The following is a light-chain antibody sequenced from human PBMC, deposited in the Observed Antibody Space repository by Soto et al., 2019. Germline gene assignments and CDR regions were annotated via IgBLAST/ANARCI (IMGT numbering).Light chain of an antibody. CDR2: AAS. V-gene: IGKV1-39*01. J-gene: IGKJ2*01. CDR3: QQSDSAPRYS. Sequence: DIQMTQSPSSLSASVGDRVTITCRASQSISFYLNWYQQNPGKAPKLLIYAASNLQSGVPSRFSGSGSGTEFTLTISSLQPEDFATYYCQQSDSAPRYSFDQGTKVEIK. CDR1: QSISFY.